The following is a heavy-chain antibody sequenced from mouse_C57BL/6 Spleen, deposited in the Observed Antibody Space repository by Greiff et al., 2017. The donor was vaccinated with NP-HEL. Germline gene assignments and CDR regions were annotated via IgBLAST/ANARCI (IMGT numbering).Heavy chain of an antibody. J-gene: IGHJ3*01. CDR1: GYTFTDYY. V-gene: IGHV1-26*01. CDR3: ARGEEQSST. CDR2: INPNNSGT. Sequence: EVQLQQPGPELVKPGASVKISCKASGYTFTDYYMNWVKQSHGQSLEWIGDINPNNSGTSYNQKFKGKATLTVDKSSSTAYMELRSLTSEDSAVYYCARGEEQSSTWGQGTLVTVSA.